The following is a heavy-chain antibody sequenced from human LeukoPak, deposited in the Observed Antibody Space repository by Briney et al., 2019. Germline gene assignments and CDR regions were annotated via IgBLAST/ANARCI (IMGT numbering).Heavy chain of an antibody. CDR3: ARQAPGYCGGGSCYSTKYYFDY. Sequence: SETLSLTCTVSGGPISPYYWSWTRQPPGKGLEWIGYIYYSGSTNYNPSLKSRVTISVDTSKNQFSLKLNSVTAADTAVYYCARQAPGYCGGGSCYSTKYYFDYWGQGTLVTVSS. V-gene: IGHV4-59*08. D-gene: IGHD2-15*01. CDR2: IYYSGST. J-gene: IGHJ4*02. CDR1: GGPISPYY.